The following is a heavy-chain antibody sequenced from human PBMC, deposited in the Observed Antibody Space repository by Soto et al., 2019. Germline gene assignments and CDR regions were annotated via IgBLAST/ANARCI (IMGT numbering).Heavy chain of an antibody. CDR3: TTDPALNCTNGVCYTPYYFDY. V-gene: IGHV3-15*07. CDR1: GVTFSNAW. D-gene: IGHD2-8*01. CDR2: IKSKTDGGTT. J-gene: IGHJ4*02. Sequence: GGSLRLSCAASGVTFSNAWMNWVRQAPGKGLEWVGRIKSKTDGGTTDYAAPVKGRFTISRDDSKNTLYLQMNSLKTEDTAVYYCTTDPALNCTNGVCYTPYYFDYWGQGTLVTVSS.